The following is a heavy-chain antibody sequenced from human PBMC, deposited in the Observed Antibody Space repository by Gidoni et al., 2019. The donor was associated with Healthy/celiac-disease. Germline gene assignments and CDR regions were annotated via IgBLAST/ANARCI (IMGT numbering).Heavy chain of an antibody. CDR2: ISYDGSNK. CDR3: ARDYSSSWSKQIDY. J-gene: IGHJ4*02. Sequence: QVQLVESGGGVVQPGRSLRLSCAASGFTFSSYAMHWVRQAPGKGLEWVAVISYDGSNKYYADSVKGRFTISRDNSKNTLYLQMNSLRAEDTAVYYCARDYSSSWSKQIDYWGQGTLVTVSS. CDR1: GFTFSSYA. V-gene: IGHV3-30-3*01. D-gene: IGHD6-13*01.